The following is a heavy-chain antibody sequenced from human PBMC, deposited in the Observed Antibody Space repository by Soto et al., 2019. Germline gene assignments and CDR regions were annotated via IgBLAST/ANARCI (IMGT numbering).Heavy chain of an antibody. Sequence: SGATLFSPTHTLTLTCTGSGCARTADGVGLVWIRRPPGNALECLALIYWNDNYRYSPLLRSRLSITKDTSKHQVVLTMTNMDPVDKGISYCAHRHRSSASGTDEFDAWGHGTLVTVSS. CDR2: IYWNDNY. CDR3: AHRHRSSASGTDEFDA. J-gene: IGHJ5*01. CDR1: GCARTADGVG. D-gene: IGHD1-26*01. V-gene: IGHV2-5*01.